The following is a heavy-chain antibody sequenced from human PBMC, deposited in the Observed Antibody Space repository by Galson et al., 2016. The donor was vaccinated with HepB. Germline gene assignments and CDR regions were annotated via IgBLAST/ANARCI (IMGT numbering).Heavy chain of an antibody. CDR1: EYPFTSYD. V-gene: IGHV1-8*01. D-gene: IGHD3-10*01. CDR2: MNPNSGDT. CDR3: ARVQGRGFIMLNF. Sequence: SVKVSCKASEYPFTSYDINWVRQATGQGLEWMGWMNPNSGDTDYAQKFQGRVTMTRDTSISTAYMELTSLRSEDTAVYYCARVQGRGFIMLNFWGQGTLVTVSS. J-gene: IGHJ1*01.